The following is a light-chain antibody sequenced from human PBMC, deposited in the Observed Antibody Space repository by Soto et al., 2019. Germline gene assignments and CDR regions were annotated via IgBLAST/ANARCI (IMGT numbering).Light chain of an antibody. CDR1: QSISSW. CDR3: EDYSSSSGLT. J-gene: IGKJ4*01. Sequence: DIQMTQSPSTLSASVGDRVTNTCRASQSISSWLAWYQQKPGKAPKLLIYEASSLKSGVPSRFSGSGSATEFTLTLSSLQPDDFATYYCEDYSSSSGLTFGGGTKVDIK. V-gene: IGKV1-5*03. CDR2: EAS.